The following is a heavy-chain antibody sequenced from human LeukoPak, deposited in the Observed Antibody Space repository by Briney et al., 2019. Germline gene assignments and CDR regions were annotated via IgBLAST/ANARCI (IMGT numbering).Heavy chain of an antibody. J-gene: IGHJ4*02. CDR3: ATGYTSGTRIDY. D-gene: IGHD6-19*01. V-gene: IGHV3-21*01. Sequence: PGGSLRLSCAASGFSFSDAWMNWVRQAPGKGLEWVSAISSSSSDIYYTDSVKGRFTISRDNANNFLYLQVSSLRAEDTAVYYCATGYTSGTRIDYWGQGTLVSVSS. CDR1: GFSFSDAW. CDR2: ISSSSSDI.